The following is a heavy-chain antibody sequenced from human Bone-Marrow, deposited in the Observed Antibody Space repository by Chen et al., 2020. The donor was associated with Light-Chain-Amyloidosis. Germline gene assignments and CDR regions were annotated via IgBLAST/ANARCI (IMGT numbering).Heavy chain of an antibody. D-gene: IGHD5-18*01. V-gene: IGHV4-59*01. Sequence: QVQLQESGPGLVKPSETLYLTCTVSDGSISSYYWSWIRQPPGKGLEWIGYIYYSGSTNYNPSLKSRVTISVDTSKNQFSLKLSSVTAADTAVYYCARGTWIQLWSTFDYWGQGTLFTVSS. CDR1: DGSISSYY. J-gene: IGHJ4*02. CDR2: IYYSGST. CDR3: ARGTWIQLWSTFDY.